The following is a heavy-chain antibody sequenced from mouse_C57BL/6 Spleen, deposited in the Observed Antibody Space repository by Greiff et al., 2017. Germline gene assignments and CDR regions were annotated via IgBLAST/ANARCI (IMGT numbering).Heavy chain of an antibody. Sequence: QVQLQQPGAELVKPGASVTLSCKASGYTFTSYWMHWVKQRPGQGLEWIGMIHPNSGSTNYNEKFKSKATLTVDKSSSTAYMQLSSLTSEDSAVYYCARLITTVVADFDVWGTGTTVTVSS. D-gene: IGHD1-1*01. J-gene: IGHJ1*03. CDR3: ARLITTVVADFDV. CDR2: IHPNSGST. CDR1: GYTFTSYW. V-gene: IGHV1-64*01.